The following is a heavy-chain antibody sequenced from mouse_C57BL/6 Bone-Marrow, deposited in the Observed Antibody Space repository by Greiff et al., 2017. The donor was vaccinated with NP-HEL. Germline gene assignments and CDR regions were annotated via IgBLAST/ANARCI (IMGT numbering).Heavy chain of an antibody. J-gene: IGHJ3*01. Sequence: EVKLMESGGGLVKPGGSLKLSCAASAFTFSSYAMSWVRQTPEKRLEWVATISDGGSYTYYPDNVKGRFTISRDNAKNNLYLQMSHLKSEDTAMYYCARSYDYDRGAWFAYWGQGTLVTVSA. D-gene: IGHD2-4*01. CDR2: ISDGGSYT. CDR3: ARSYDYDRGAWFAY. CDR1: AFTFSSYA. V-gene: IGHV5-4*03.